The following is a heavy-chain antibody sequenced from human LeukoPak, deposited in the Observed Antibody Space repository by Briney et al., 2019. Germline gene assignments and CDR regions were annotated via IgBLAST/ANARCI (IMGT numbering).Heavy chain of an antibody. Sequence: GGSLRLSCAASGFTFSSYWMSWVRQAPGKGLEWVANIKQDGSEKYYVDSVKGRLTISRDNAKNSLYLQMNSLRAEDKAVYYCASSWYYYYYYMDVWGKGTTVTVSS. CDR1: GFTFSSYW. V-gene: IGHV3-7*01. CDR2: IKQDGSEK. D-gene: IGHD6-13*01. CDR3: ASSWYYYYYYMDV. J-gene: IGHJ6*03.